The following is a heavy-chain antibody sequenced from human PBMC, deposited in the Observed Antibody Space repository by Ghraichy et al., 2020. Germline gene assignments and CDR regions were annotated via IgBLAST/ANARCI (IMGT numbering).Heavy chain of an antibody. CDR1: GGSCSGYY. J-gene: IGHJ6*02. D-gene: IGHD3-22*01. Sequence: SETLSLTCAVYGGSCSGYYWSWIRQPPGKGLEWIGEINHSGSTNYNPSLKSRVTISVDTSKNQFSLKLRSVTAADTAVYYCARGLMKYYYDSSGYYYDYYGMDVWGQGTTVTVSS. V-gene: IGHV4-34*01. CDR2: INHSGST. CDR3: ARGLMKYYYDSSGYYYDYYGMDV.